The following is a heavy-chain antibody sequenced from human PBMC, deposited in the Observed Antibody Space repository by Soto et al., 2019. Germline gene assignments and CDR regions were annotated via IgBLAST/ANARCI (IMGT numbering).Heavy chain of an antibody. CDR2: INAGNGNT. CDR1: GYTFTSYA. V-gene: IGHV1-3*01. D-gene: IGHD6-6*01. Sequence: ASVKVSCKASGYTFTSYAMHWVRQAPGQRLEWMGWINAGNGNTKHSQKFQGRVTITRDTSASTAYMELSSLRSEDTAVYYCARGELLPRNPPREPSIAAAYNTHIDYWGQGTLATVSS. J-gene: IGHJ4*02. CDR3: ARGELLPRNPPREPSIAAAYNTHIDY.